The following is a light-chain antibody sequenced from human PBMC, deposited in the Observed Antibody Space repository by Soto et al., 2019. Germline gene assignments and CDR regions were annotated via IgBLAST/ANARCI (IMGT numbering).Light chain of an antibody. J-gene: IGKJ1*01. CDR1: QSVTNNY. CDR2: GAS. V-gene: IGKV3-20*01. Sequence: ENVLTLSPGTLSLSPGERATLSCRASQSVTNNYFAWYQQKPGRALRLLIDGASTRATGIPDRFSGSGSGTDFTLTISRLEPEDVAVYYCQQYEAVVTFGQGTKADIK. CDR3: QQYEAVVT.